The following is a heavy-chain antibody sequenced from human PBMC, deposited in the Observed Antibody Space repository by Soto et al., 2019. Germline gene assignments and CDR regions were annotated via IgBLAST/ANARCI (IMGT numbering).Heavy chain of an antibody. D-gene: IGHD1-1*01. J-gene: IGHJ5*02. CDR1: RYIFTAYF. CDR2: INPNNGAT. CDR3: ASHDPGARFDP. Sequence: QVQLVQSGTQVKKPGASVKVSCKAPRYIFTAYFMHWVRHAPGQGLEWMGWINPNNGATHYGLSFQGRVTMTRDPSISTAYMELSSLRSDDTAVYYCASHDPGARFDPWGQGTLVIVSS. V-gene: IGHV1-2*02.